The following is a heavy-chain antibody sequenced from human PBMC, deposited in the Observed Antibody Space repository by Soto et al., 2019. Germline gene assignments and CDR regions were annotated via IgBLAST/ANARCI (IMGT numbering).Heavy chain of an antibody. D-gene: IGHD3-10*01. CDR1: GFTVSINY. CDR2: IYSGGNT. Sequence: GGSLRLSCAASGFTVSINYMSWFRQAPGKGLEWVSVIYSGGNTYYADSVKGRFTISRDNSKNTLYLQMNSLRVDDTAVYYCARDPMATIDYWGQGTLVTVSS. CDR3: ARDPMATIDY. J-gene: IGHJ4*02. V-gene: IGHV3-66*01.